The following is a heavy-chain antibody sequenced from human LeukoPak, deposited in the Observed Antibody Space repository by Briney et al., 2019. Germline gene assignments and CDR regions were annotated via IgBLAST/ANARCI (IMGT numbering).Heavy chain of an antibody. CDR3: ARGRGIGGDYPQDY. V-gene: IGHV4-30-4*01. D-gene: IGHD2-21*02. Sequence: SQTLSLTCTVSGGSISSGDYYWSWIRQPPGKGLEWIGYIYHSGSTYYNPSLKSRVTISVATSKNQFTLKLSSVTAADTAVYYCARGRGIGGDYPQDYWGQGTLVTVSS. CDR1: GGSISSGDYY. CDR2: IYHSGST. J-gene: IGHJ4*02.